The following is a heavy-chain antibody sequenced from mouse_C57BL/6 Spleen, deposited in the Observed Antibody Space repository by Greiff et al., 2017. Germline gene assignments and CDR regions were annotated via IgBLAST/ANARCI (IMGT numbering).Heavy chain of an antibody. J-gene: IGHJ4*01. V-gene: IGHV1-76*01. D-gene: IGHD3-2*02. Sequence: VMLVESGAELVRPGASVKLSCKASGYTFTDYYINWVKQRPGQGLEWIARIYPGSGNTYYNEKFKGKATLTAEKSSSTAYMQLSSLTSEDSAVYFCAREAAQALYYYAMDYWGQGTSVTVSS. CDR3: AREAAQALYYYAMDY. CDR1: GYTFTDYY. CDR2: IYPGSGNT.